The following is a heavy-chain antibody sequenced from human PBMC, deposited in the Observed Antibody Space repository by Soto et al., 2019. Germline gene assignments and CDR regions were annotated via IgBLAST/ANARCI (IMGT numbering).Heavy chain of an antibody. CDR3: ARDQNFWSGYYRAGDAFDI. J-gene: IGHJ3*02. D-gene: IGHD3-3*01. V-gene: IGHV1-18*01. CDR1: GYTFTSYG. Sequence: ASVKVSCKASGYTFTSYGISWVRQAPGQGLEWMGWISAYNGNTNYAQKLQGRVTMTTDTSTSTAYMELRSLRSDDTAVYYCARDQNFWSGYYRAGDAFDIWGQGTMVTVSS. CDR2: ISAYNGNT.